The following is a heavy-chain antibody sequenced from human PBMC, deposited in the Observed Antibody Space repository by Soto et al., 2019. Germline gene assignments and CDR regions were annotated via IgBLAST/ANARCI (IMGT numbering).Heavy chain of an antibody. CDR1: GGSISSYY. Sequence: SETLSLTCTVSGGSISSYYWSWIRQPPGKGLVLIGYIYYSGSTNYNPFLKSRVTISVDTSKNQFSLKLSSVTAADTAVYYCARRTTGTTEGYYYYYYMDVWGKGTTVTVSS. J-gene: IGHJ6*03. CDR3: ARRTTGTTEGYYYYYYMDV. D-gene: IGHD1-1*01. CDR2: IYYSGST. V-gene: IGHV4-59*01.